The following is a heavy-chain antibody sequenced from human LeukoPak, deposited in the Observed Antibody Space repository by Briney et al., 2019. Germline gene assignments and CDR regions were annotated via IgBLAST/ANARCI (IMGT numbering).Heavy chain of an antibody. D-gene: IGHD5-12*01. CDR1: GGSFSGYY. CDR3: AAQYSGYVRLDY. J-gene: IGHJ4*02. V-gene: IGHV4-34*01. Sequence: RPSETLSLTCAVYGGSFSGYYWSWIRQPPGKGLEWIGEIGHSGSTNYNPSLKSRVTISVDTSKNQFSLKLSSVTAADTAVYYCAAQYSGYVRLDYWGQGTLVTVSS. CDR2: IGHSGST.